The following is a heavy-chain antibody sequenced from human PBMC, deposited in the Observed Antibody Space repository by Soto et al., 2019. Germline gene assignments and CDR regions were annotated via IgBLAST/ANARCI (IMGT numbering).Heavy chain of an antibody. V-gene: IGHV1-69*01. CDR1: GDSFSSYA. D-gene: IGHD6-13*01. Sequence: QVQLVQSGAEMKKPGSSVKVSCKVSGDSFSSYAISWVRQAPGEGLAWVGGIIPMFDTANYAQNFQGRVTTTSVEPTTTAYMEVNRLRPEDTSIFSCAASASSCWQHDYWGQGTLITGSS. J-gene: IGHJ4*02. CDR3: AASASSCWQHDY. CDR2: IIPMFDTA.